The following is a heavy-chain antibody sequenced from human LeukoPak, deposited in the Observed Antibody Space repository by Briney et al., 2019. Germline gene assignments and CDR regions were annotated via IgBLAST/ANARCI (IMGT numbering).Heavy chain of an antibody. Sequence: PSETLSLTCTVSGGSISSSSYYWGWIRQPPGKGLEWIGSIYYSGSTYYNPSLKSRVTISVDTSKNQFSLKLSSVTAADTAVYHCARHTSITIFGVVILYYFDYWGQGTLVTVSS. CDR3: ARHTSITIFGVVILYYFDY. J-gene: IGHJ4*02. V-gene: IGHV4-39*01. CDR2: IYYSGST. D-gene: IGHD3-3*01. CDR1: GGSISSSSYY.